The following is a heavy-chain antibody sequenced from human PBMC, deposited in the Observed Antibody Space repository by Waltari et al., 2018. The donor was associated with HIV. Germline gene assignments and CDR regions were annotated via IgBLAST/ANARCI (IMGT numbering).Heavy chain of an antibody. CDR1: GFSFSNYN. Sequence: EVQLVESGGGLVKPGGSLRLSCAASGFSFSNYNMNWGRKAPGKGLEWVSSITFSGNYIYYADSVKGRFTISRDNAKNSLYLQMSSLRAEDTAIYYCARDLFCSGGTCYRYDVFNIWGQGTMVTVSS. J-gene: IGHJ3*02. CDR3: ARDLFCSGGTCYRYDVFNI. V-gene: IGHV3-21*01. CDR2: ITFSGNYI. D-gene: IGHD2-15*01.